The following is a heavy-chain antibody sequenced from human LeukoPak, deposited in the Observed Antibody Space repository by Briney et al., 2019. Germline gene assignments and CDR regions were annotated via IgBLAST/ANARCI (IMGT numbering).Heavy chain of an antibody. CDR2: IYSGGST. V-gene: IGHV3-66*01. D-gene: IGHD6-13*01. J-gene: IGHJ6*02. CDR1: GFTVSSNY. CDR3: ARDQLVGGYYYGMDV. Sequence: GGSLRLSCAASGFTVSSNYMSWVRQAPGKGLEWVSVIYSGGSTYYADSVKGRFTISRDNSKNTLYLQMNSLRAEDTAVYYCARDQLVGGYYYGMDVWGQGTTVTVSS.